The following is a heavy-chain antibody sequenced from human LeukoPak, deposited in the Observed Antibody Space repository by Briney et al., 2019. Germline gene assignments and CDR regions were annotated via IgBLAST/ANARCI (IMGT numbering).Heavy chain of an antibody. CDR1: GFXFSGFW. J-gene: IGHJ4*02. CDR3: ARDLAYGVDY. CDR2: ITEDASNT. D-gene: IGHD4-17*01. V-gene: IGHV3-74*01. Sequence: GGSLRFSCAASGFXFSGFWIHWVRQAPGKGLVWVSRITEDASNTTYADSVKGRFTISRDNAKNTLYLQMNSLRAEDTAVYYCARDLAYGVDYWGQGTLVTVSS.